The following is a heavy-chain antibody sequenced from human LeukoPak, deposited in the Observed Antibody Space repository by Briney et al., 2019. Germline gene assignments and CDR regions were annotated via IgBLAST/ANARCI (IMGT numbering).Heavy chain of an antibody. CDR2: IYYSGST. CDR3: ARPGGVYYYDSSGYPAHYFDY. D-gene: IGHD3-22*01. J-gene: IGHJ4*02. V-gene: IGHV4-39*01. CDR1: GGSIYNSAYH. Sequence: HSETLSLTCSVSGGSIYNSAYHWGWIRQPPGKGLEWIGSIYYSGSTYYNPSLKSRVTISVDTSKNQFSLKLSSVTAADTAVYYCARPGGVYYYDSSGYPAHYFDYWGQGTLVTVSS.